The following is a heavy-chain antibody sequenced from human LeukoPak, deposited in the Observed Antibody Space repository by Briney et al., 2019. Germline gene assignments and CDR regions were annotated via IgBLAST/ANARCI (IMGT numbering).Heavy chain of an antibody. V-gene: IGHV3-66*01. Sequence: GGPLRLSCAASGFTVSSSYMSWVRQAPGKGLEWVSVIYTGGTTYYADSVKGRFTISRDNSKNTLYLQMNSLRAEDTAVYYCAKVHSSSWGAFDIWGQGTMVTVSS. J-gene: IGHJ3*02. CDR3: AKVHSSSWGAFDI. CDR1: GFTVSSSY. CDR2: IYTGGTT. D-gene: IGHD6-13*01.